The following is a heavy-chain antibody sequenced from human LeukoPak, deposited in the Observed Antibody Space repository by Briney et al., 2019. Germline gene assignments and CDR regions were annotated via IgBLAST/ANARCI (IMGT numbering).Heavy chain of an antibody. V-gene: IGHV3-74*01. CDR3: ARDRVTMIRGVRILDYYYYYMDA. CDR2: INGDGSST. Sequence: GGSLRLSCAASGFTFSTYWMHWVRQTPGKGLVWVSRINGDGSSTTYADSVKGRFTISRDNAKNTLYLQMNSLRAEDTAVYYCARDRVTMIRGVRILDYYYYYMDAWGKGTTVTISS. J-gene: IGHJ6*03. CDR1: GFTFSTYW. D-gene: IGHD3-10*01.